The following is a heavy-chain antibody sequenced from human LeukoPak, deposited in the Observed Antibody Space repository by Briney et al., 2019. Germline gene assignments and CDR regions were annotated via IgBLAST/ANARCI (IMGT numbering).Heavy chain of an antibody. CDR2: IYYSGST. J-gene: IGHJ2*01. CDR3: ARGGGITMVRGVPTRYWYFDL. D-gene: IGHD3-10*01. Sequence: SETLSLTCTVSGGSISSYYWSWIRQPPGKGLEWIGYIYYSGSTNYNPSLKSRVTISVDTSKNQFSLKLSSVTAADTAVYYCARGGGITMVRGVPTRYWYFDLGGRGTLVTVSS. V-gene: IGHV4-59*01. CDR1: GGSISSYY.